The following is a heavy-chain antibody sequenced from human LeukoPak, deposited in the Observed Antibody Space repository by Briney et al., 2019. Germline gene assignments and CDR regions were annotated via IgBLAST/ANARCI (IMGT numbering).Heavy chain of an antibody. CDR1: DASISSYY. D-gene: IGHD2-15*01. V-gene: IGHV4-59*01. Sequence: SETLSLTCTVSDASISSYYWSWIRQPPGKGLEWIGYIYYSGSTNYNPSLKSRVTISVDTSKDQFSLKLSSVTAADTAVYYCARVGCSGGSCYSSLPGWFDPWGQGTLVTVSS. CDR3: ARVGCSGGSCYSSLPGWFDP. CDR2: IYYSGST. J-gene: IGHJ5*02.